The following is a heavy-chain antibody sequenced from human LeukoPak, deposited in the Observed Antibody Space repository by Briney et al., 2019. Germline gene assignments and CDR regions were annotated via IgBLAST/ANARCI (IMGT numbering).Heavy chain of an antibody. J-gene: IGHJ4*02. V-gene: IGHV4-59*12. CDR2: IYYSGST. D-gene: IGHD6-13*01. CDR3: ARDSGAYSSSWYSPFDY. CDR1: GGSISSYY. Sequence: PSETLSLTCTVSGGSISSYYWSWIRQPPGKGLEWIGYIYYSGSTNYNPSLKSRVTMSVDTSKNQFSLKLSSVTAADTAVYYCARDSGAYSSSWYSPFDYWGQGTLVTVSS.